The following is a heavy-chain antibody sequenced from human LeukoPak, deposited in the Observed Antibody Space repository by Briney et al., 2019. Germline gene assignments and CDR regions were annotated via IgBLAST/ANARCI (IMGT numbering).Heavy chain of an antibody. D-gene: IGHD4-17*01. Sequence: ASVKGSCKVSGYTFTDYYMHWVQQAPGKGLEWMGLVDPEDGETIYVEKFQGRVTITADTSTDTAYMELSSLRSEDTAVYYCARDRGVFGDYGRWWAFDIWGQGTMVTVSS. J-gene: IGHJ3*02. CDR1: GYTFTDYY. V-gene: IGHV1-69-2*01. CDR3: ARDRGVFGDYGRWWAFDI. CDR2: VDPEDGET.